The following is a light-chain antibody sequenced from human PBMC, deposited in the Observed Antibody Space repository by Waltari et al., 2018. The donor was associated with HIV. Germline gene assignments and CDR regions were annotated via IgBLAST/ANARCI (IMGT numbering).Light chain of an antibody. CDR1: QSVLYSSNNKNY. V-gene: IGKV4-1*01. J-gene: IGKJ1*01. Sequence: DMEMTQFPDSLAVSLNERATINCKSSQSVLYSSNNKNYLAWYQQKPGQPPKLLIYWAYTRESGVPDRFSGSGSGTDFTLTISSLQAEDVAVYYCQQYYSTPWTFGQGTKVEI. CDR2: WAY. CDR3: QQYYSTPWT.